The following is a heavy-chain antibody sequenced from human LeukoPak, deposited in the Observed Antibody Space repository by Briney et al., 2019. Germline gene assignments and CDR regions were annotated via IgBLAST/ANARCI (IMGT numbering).Heavy chain of an antibody. CDR2: IIPIFGTA. CDR1: GGTFSSYA. J-gene: IGHJ5*02. Sequence: ASVKVSCKASGGTFSSYAISWVRQAPGQGPEWMGGIIPIFGTANYAQKFRGRVTITADESTSTAYMELSSLRSEDTAVYYCARRIGYSGYDLNYWFDPWGQGTLVTVSS. D-gene: IGHD5-12*01. V-gene: IGHV1-69*13. CDR3: ARRIGYSGYDLNYWFDP.